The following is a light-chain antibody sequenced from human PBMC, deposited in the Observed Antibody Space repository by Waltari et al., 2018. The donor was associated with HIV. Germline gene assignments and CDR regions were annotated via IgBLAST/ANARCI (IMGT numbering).Light chain of an antibody. J-gene: IGLJ3*02. V-gene: IGLV1-40*01. CDR1: SSHLVAGYD. Sequence: QSVLTQPPSVSGAPGQRVTIPCTGRSSHLVAGYDVTWYQQSPEPAPKRLMHGNNNRPSGVPDRFSGSKSGTSASLAITGLQAEDEGDYHCQSYDDSLSGSVFGGGTKLTVL. CDR2: GNN. CDR3: QSYDDSLSGSV.